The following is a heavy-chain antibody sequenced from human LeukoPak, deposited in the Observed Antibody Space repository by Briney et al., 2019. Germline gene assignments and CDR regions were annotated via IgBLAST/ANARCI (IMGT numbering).Heavy chain of an antibody. J-gene: IGHJ3*01. D-gene: IGHD3-16*01. V-gene: IGHV3-23*01. Sequence: GGSLRLSCAASGFTFSSYAMSWVRQAPGKGLEWVSLISGSGGSTYYADSVKGRFTISRDNSKNTLYLQMNSLRAEDTAVFYCAKDRDDYVWGSYLGAFDVWGQGTMVTVSS. CDR2: ISGSGGST. CDR3: AKDRDDYVWGSYLGAFDV. CDR1: GFTFSSYA.